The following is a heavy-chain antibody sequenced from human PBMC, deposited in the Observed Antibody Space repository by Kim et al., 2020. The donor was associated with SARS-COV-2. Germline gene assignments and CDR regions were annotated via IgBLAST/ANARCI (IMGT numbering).Heavy chain of an antibody. J-gene: IGHJ4*02. V-gene: IGHV3-74*01. CDR3: ARVRGGYSYGIDY. CDR2: INIDGSST. D-gene: IGHD5-18*01. Sequence: GGSLRLSCVASGFALRSNWMHWVRQAPGKGLEWVSRINIDGSSTSHADAVKGRFTISRDNAKNTLYVQMNSLRAEDTAVYYCARVRGGYSYGIDYWGQGTPVAVSS. CDR1: GFALRSNW.